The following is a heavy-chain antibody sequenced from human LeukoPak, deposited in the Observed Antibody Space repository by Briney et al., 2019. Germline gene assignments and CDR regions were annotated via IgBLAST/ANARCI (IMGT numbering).Heavy chain of an antibody. D-gene: IGHD3-10*01. Sequence: ASVKVSRKASGYTFTSYAMHWVRQAPGQRLEWMGWINAGNGNTKYSQKFQGRVTITRDTSASTAYMELSSLRSEDTAVYYCASNYYGSGSPLVWGQGTLVTVSS. CDR1: GYTFTSYA. J-gene: IGHJ4*02. CDR2: INAGNGNT. CDR3: ASNYYGSGSPLV. V-gene: IGHV1-3*01.